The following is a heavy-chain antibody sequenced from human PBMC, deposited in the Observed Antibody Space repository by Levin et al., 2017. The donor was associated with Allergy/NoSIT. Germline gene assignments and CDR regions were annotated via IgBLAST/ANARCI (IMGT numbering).Heavy chain of an antibody. CDR3: ARVRGANWFDP. CDR2: ISSSTPYT. J-gene: IGHJ5*02. CDR1: GFTFSDYY. Sequence: PGGSLRLSCAASGFTFSDYYMSWIRQAPGKGLEWVSYISSSTPYTNYADSVKGRFTISRDNAKNSLYLQMNSLRAEDTAVYYCARVRGANWFDPWGQGTLVTVSS. V-gene: IGHV3-11*05. D-gene: IGHD4/OR15-4a*01.